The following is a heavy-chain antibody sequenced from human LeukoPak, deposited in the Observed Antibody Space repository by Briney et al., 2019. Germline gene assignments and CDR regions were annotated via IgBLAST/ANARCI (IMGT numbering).Heavy chain of an antibody. CDR2: IYYSGST. J-gene: IGHJ4*02. CDR3: ARGRSSGWYGYYFDY. Sequence: SETLSLTCTVSGDSITSSSYYWGWIRQPPGNGLEWIGSIYYSGSTNYNPSLKSRVTISVDTSKNQFSLKLSSVIAADTAVYYCARGRSSGWYGYYFDYWGQGTLVTVSS. D-gene: IGHD6-19*01. CDR1: GDSITSSSYY. V-gene: IGHV4-39*07.